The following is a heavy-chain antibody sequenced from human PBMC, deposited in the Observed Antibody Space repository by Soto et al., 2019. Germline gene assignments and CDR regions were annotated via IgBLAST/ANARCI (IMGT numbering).Heavy chain of an antibody. J-gene: IGHJ4*02. D-gene: IGHD3-22*01. CDR2: IYYSGSS. CDR3: ARDFYYDSSSYYRYFDY. Sequence: SETLSLTCTVSAGSISSHYWSWIRQPPGKGLEWIGNIYYSGSSNYNPSLKSRVTISVDTSKNQFSLKLRSVTAADTAVYYCARDFYYDSSSYYRYFDYWGQGTLVTVSS. CDR1: AGSISSHY. V-gene: IGHV4-59*11.